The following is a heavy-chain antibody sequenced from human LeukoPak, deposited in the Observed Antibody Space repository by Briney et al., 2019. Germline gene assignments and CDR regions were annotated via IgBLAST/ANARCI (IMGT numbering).Heavy chain of an antibody. V-gene: IGHV4-31*03. CDR2: IYYSGST. J-gene: IGHJ4*02. CDR3: ARSTYYDFWSGYAHFDY. CDR1: GGSISSGGYY. D-gene: IGHD3-3*01. Sequence: SETLSLTCTVSGGSISSGGYYWSWIRQHPGKGLEWIGYIYYSGSTYYNPSLKSRVTISVDTSKNQFSLKLSSVTAADTAVYYWARSTYYDFWSGYAHFDYWGQGTLVTVSS.